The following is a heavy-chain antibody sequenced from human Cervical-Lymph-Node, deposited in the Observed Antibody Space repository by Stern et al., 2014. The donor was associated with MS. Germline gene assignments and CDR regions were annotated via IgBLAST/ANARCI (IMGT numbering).Heavy chain of an antibody. D-gene: IGHD5-24*01. J-gene: IGHJ4*02. Sequence: VQLVESGGGLVQPGGSLRLSCAASGFSFSSYWMHWVRQAPGKGLVWVARIDSDGSTTGYADSVKGRFTISRDNAKNTLYLQMNSLRAEDTAVYYCATLGWADYWGQGTLVTVSS. V-gene: IGHV3-74*02. CDR3: ATLGWADY. CDR1: GFSFSSYW. CDR2: IDSDGSTT.